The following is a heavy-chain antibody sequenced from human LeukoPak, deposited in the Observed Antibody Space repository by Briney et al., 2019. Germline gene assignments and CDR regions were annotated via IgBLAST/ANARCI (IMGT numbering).Heavy chain of an antibody. CDR2: ISGSGHDI. CDR1: GFTFSDSY. CDR3: TRDPRHFDS. D-gene: IGHD6-6*01. J-gene: IGHJ5*01. Sequence: GGSLRLSCAASGFTFSDSYMTWVRQAPGKGVAWVAYISGSGHDINYSDSVKGRFTISRDNAKNSLYLQMSSLRVEDTAVYYCTRDPRHFDSCGQGTLVTVSS. V-gene: IGHV3-11*04.